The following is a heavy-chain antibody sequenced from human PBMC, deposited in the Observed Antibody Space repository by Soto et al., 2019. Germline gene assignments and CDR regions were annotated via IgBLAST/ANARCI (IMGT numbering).Heavy chain of an antibody. CDR1: GDSMGSGGHY. V-gene: IGHV4-31*03. J-gene: IGHJ4*02. D-gene: IGHD7-27*01. Sequence: PSETLSLTCIVTGDSMGSGGHYYNWIRQLPGKGLEWIGYVYYSGATHYNPSLRARATISRDTSKNQFFLRLISVTAADTAVYFCTRGKDLEPTVWGHWGQGTQVTVSS. CDR2: VYYSGAT. CDR3: TRGKDLEPTVWGH.